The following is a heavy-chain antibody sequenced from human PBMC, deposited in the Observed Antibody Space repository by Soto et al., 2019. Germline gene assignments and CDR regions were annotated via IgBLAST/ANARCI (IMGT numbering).Heavy chain of an antibody. CDR1: GFTFSSYA. CDR3: ARVSGAGGVWGSYRYPYYFDY. J-gene: IGHJ4*02. CDR2: ISYDGSNK. Sequence: QVQLVESGGGVVQPGRSLRLSCAASGFTFSSYAMHWVRQAPGKGLEWVAVISYDGSNKYYADSVKGRFTISRDNAQNTLYLQMNSRRAEDRAVYYCARVSGAGGVWGSYRYPYYFDYWGQGTLVTVSS. D-gene: IGHD3-16*02. V-gene: IGHV3-30-3*01.